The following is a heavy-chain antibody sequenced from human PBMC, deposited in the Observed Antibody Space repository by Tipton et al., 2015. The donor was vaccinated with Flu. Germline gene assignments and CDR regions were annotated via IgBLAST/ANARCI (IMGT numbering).Heavy chain of an antibody. V-gene: IGHV4-4*07. D-gene: IGHD3-16*02. J-gene: IGHJ4*02. CDR3: AGYRPGAPPL. CDR2: IFSSGST. CDR1: GGSIDNYY. Sequence: TLSLTCSVSGGSIDNYYWSWIRQPAGKGLEWIGRIFSSGSTFYNPSLKNRVSMSVDTSRKQFSLKLSSVTAAGTAVYYCAGYRPGAPPLWGQGTLVTVSS.